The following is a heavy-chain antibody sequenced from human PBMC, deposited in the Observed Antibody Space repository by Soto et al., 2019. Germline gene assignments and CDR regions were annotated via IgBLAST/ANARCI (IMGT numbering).Heavy chain of an antibody. CDR1: GFTFSRHG. CDR3: TKAVGNGWEPWENFFEN. Sequence: QVRLVESGGGVVQPGRSLRLSCAASGFTFSRHGMHWVRQAPGKGLEWVADIAYDGNSENYADSVKGRFTISRDNSKNTLDLQMNSLRAEDTAVYFCTKAVGNGWEPWENFFENWGQGTLVTVSS. J-gene: IGHJ4*02. CDR2: IAYDGNSE. V-gene: IGHV3-30*18. D-gene: IGHD1-26*01.